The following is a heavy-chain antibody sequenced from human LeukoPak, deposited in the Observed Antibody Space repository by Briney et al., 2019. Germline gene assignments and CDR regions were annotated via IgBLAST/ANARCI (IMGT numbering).Heavy chain of an antibody. CDR3: ARDRSSGHTRGFDY. V-gene: IGHV3-66*02. J-gene: IGHJ4*02. CDR1: GFTVSSNY. Sequence: PGGSLRLSCAASGFTVSSNYMSWVRQAPGKGLEWVSVIYSGGSTYYADSVKGRFTISRDNSKNTLYLQMNSLRAEDTAVYYCARDRSSGHTRGFDYWGQGTLVTVSS. D-gene: IGHD3-22*01. CDR2: IYSGGST.